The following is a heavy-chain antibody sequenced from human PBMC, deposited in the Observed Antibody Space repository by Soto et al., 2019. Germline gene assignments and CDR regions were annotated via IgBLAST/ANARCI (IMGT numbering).Heavy chain of an antibody. CDR1: GYTFTSYG. CDR2: ISAYNGNT. Sequence: QVQLVQSGAEVKKPGASVKVSCKASGYTFTSYGISWVRQAPGQGLEWMGWISAYNGNTNYAQKHQGRVTMTTDTSTSTAYMELRSLRSDDTAVYYCARVSLGGYEDSEGDYWGQGTLVTVSS. J-gene: IGHJ4*02. V-gene: IGHV1-18*01. D-gene: IGHD5-12*01. CDR3: ARVSLGGYEDSEGDY.